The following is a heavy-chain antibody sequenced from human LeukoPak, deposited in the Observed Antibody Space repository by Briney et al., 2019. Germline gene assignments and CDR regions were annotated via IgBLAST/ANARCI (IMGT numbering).Heavy chain of an antibody. D-gene: IGHD6-13*01. CDR1: GFTFSSYA. Sequence: GGSLGLSCAASGFTFSSYAMSWVRQAPGKGLEWVSAISGSGGSTYYADSVKGRFTISRDNSKNTLYLQMNSLRAEDTAVYYCAKISSSWYSVKDDAFDIWGQGTMVTVSS. CDR2: ISGSGGST. J-gene: IGHJ3*02. CDR3: AKISSSWYSVKDDAFDI. V-gene: IGHV3-23*01.